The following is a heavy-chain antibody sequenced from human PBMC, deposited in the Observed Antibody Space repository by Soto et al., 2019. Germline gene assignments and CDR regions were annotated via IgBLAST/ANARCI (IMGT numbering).Heavy chain of an antibody. CDR3: ARHRARKWFDP. D-gene: IGHD6-6*01. Sequence: SETLSLTCIVSGGSISSSGYYWGWIRQPPGKGLEWIGSIYYIGSTYYNPSLKSRVTISVDTSKNQFSLKLSSVTAADTAVFYCARHRARKWFDPWGQRTLVTVSS. CDR2: IYYIGST. J-gene: IGHJ5*02. CDR1: GGSISSSGYY. V-gene: IGHV4-39*01.